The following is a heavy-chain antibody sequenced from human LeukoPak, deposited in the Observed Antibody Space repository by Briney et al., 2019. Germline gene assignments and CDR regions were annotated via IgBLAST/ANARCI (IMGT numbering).Heavy chain of an antibody. CDR3: ATYYYDSSGYYWDAFDI. Sequence: SETLSLTCTVSGGSISSYYWSWIRQPPGKGLEWIGYTYYSGSTNYNPSLKSRVTISVDTSKNQFSLKLSSVTAADTAVYYCATYYYDSSGYYWDAFDIWGQGTMVTVSS. J-gene: IGHJ3*02. CDR1: GGSISSYY. D-gene: IGHD3-22*01. V-gene: IGHV4-59*08. CDR2: TYYSGST.